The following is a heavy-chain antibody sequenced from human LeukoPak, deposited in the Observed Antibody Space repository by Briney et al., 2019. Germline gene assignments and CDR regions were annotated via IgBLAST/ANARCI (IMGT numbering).Heavy chain of an antibody. J-gene: IGHJ4*02. CDR2: IKRDGSEK. CDR1: GFTFSSYW. V-gene: IGHV3-7*03. D-gene: IGHD5-24*01. CDR3: ARDRGAYAREY. Sequence: GGSLRLSCAASGFTFSSYWMSWVRQAPGKGLERVANIKRDGSEKYYVDSVKGRFTISRDNAQNSLYLQMNSLRVEDTAVYYCARDRGAYAREYWGQGTLVTVSS.